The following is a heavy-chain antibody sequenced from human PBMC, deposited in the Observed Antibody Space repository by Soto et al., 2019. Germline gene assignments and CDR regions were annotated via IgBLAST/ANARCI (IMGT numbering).Heavy chain of an antibody. D-gene: IGHD3-22*01. CDR2: ISAYNGNT. J-gene: IGHJ4*02. CDR1: GYSFGTSG. CDR3: ARAGQYYDSSGYAN. V-gene: IGHV1-18*01. Sequence: QVKLVQSGTEVKKPGASMKVSCKASGYSFGTSGISWVRQAPGQGLEWMGWISAYNGNTNYEQKLQDRVTMTTDTSTNTAYLDLRSLRSDDTAVYYCARAGQYYDSSGYANWGQGTLVTVSS.